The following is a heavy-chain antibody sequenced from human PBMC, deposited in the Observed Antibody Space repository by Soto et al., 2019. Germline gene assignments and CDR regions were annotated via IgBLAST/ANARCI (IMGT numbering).Heavy chain of an antibody. Sequence: SETLSLTCTVSGGAISGYYWTWIRQSAGKGLEWIGRIYSSGGTKYNPSLQSRVTMSLDTSKNEFSLKLTSVTAADTAVYYCGRQKGGGIYGDYVADWGQGTLVTVSS. CDR2: IYSSGGT. CDR3: GRQKGGGIYGDYVAD. V-gene: IGHV4-4*07. D-gene: IGHD4-17*01. J-gene: IGHJ4*02. CDR1: GGAISGYY.